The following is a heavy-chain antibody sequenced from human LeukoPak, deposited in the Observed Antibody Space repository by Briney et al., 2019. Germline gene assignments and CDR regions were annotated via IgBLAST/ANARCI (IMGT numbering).Heavy chain of an antibody. CDR1: GFTFSSYG. D-gene: IGHD3-22*01. CDR2: ISYDGSNK. V-gene: IGHV3-30*18. J-gene: IGHJ4*02. CDR3: AKAYYYDSSGYATDD. Sequence: PGGSLRLSCAASGFTFSSYGMHWVRQAPGKGLEWVAVISYDGSNKYYADSVKGRFTISRDNSKNTLYLQMSSLRAEDTAVYYCAKAYYYDSSGYATDDWGQGTLVTVSS.